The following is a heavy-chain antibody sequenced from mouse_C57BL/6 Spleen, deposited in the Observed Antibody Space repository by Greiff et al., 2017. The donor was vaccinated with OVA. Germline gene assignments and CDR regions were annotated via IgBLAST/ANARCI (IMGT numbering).Heavy chain of an antibody. CDR3: ARNDGYYWCAY. CDR1: GYAFTNYL. V-gene: IGHV1-54*01. D-gene: IGHD2-3*01. CDR2: IIPGSGGT. J-gene: IGHJ3*01. Sequence: QVQLQQSGAELVRPGTSVQVSCKASGYAFTNYLIEWVKQRPGQGLEWIGVIIPGSGGTNYNEKFKGKATLTADKSSSTAYMQLSSLTSEDSAVYFCARNDGYYWCAYWGQGTLVTVSA.